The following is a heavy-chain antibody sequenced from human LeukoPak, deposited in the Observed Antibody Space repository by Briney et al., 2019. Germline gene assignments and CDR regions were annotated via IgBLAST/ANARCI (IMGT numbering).Heavy chain of an antibody. V-gene: IGHV4-59*01. CDR1: RGSLSNYY. CDR2: IYYSGGT. J-gene: IGHJ4*02. CDR3: ARDPEVDGGHGFDH. Sequence: SETLSLTCSVSRGSLSNYYWNWLRPPPGKGLEWIGQIYYSGGTKYNPSLQSRVTISVDTSKTQFSLKLSSVTAADTAVYYCARDPEVDGGHGFDHWGQGTLVTVSS. D-gene: IGHD4-23*01.